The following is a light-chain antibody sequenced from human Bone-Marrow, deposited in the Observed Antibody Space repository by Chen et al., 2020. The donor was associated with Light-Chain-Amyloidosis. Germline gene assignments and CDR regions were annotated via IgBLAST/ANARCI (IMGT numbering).Light chain of an antibody. CDR1: NIGSTS. J-gene: IGLJ3*02. CDR2: DDS. Sequence: SCVLTQPSSVSVAPGQTATIACGGNNIGSTSVHWYQQTPGQAPLLVVYDDSARPSGIPERLSGSNSGNTATLTISRVEAGDEADYYCQVWDRSSDRPVFGGGTKLTVL. CDR3: QVWDRSSDRPV. V-gene: IGLV3-21*02.